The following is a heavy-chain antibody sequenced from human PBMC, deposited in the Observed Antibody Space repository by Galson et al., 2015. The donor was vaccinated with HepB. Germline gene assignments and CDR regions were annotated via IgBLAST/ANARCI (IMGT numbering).Heavy chain of an antibody. CDR1: GFSFRSYW. Sequence: SLRLSCAGSGFSFRSYWMTWVRQAPGRGLEWVANIKQDGSEKYYVDSLKGRFTISSDNAKNSLYLQMNSLRAEDTAVYYCARGSGSYYLGYYDYGMDVWGQGTTVTVSS. D-gene: IGHD3-10*01. V-gene: IGHV3-7*03. CDR2: IKQDGSEK. CDR3: ARGSGSYYLGYYDYGMDV. J-gene: IGHJ6*02.